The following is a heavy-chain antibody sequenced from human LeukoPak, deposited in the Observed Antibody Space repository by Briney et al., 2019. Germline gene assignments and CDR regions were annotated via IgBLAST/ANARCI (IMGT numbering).Heavy chain of an antibody. CDR1: GFTFSSYG. CDR3: ARVRYSGSHSAFDI. J-gene: IGHJ3*02. D-gene: IGHD1-26*01. Sequence: GGSLRLSCAASGFTFSSYGMHWVRQAPGKGLEWVAFIRYDGSNKYYADSVKGRFTISRDNAKNSLYLQMNSLRAEDTAVYYCARVRYSGSHSAFDIWGQGTMVTVSS. CDR2: IRYDGSNK. V-gene: IGHV3-30*02.